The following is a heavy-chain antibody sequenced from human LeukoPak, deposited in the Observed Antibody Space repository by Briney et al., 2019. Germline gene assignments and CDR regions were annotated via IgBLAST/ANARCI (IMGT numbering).Heavy chain of an antibody. CDR2: IYYSGST. Sequence: RPSETLSLTCTVSGGSISSYYWSWIRQPPGKGLEWIGYIYYSGSTNYNPSLKSRVTISVDTSKNQFSLKLSSVTAADTAVYYCAREVRGYSYGSGGGYYYYYMDVWGKGTTVTVSS. J-gene: IGHJ6*03. CDR1: GGSISSYY. CDR3: AREVRGYSYGSGGGYYYYYMDV. V-gene: IGHV4-59*01. D-gene: IGHD5-18*01.